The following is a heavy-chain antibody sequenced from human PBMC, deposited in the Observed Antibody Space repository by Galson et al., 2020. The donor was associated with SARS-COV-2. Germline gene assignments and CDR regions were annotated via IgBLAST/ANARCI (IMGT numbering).Heavy chain of an antibody. Sequence: TGGSLRLSCAASGFTFSSYSMNWVRQAPGKGLEWVSSISSSSSYIYYADSVKGRFTISRDNAKNSLYLQMNSLRAEDMAVYYCASLPSNEAYYYYGMDVWGQGTTVTVSS. CDR1: GFTFSSYS. CDR3: ASLPSNEAYYYYGMDV. V-gene: IGHV3-21*01. J-gene: IGHJ6*02. D-gene: IGHD1-1*01. CDR2: ISSSSSYI.